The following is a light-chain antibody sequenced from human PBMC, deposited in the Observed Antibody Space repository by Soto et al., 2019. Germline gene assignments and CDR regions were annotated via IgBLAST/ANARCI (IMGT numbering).Light chain of an antibody. CDR3: MQALQTPRT. V-gene: IGKV2-28*01. Sequence: DIVMTQSPLSLPVTPGEPASISCRSSQSLLHSNGYNYLDWYLQKPGQSPQLLIYLGSNRASGVPERFRGSGSGTDFTLKISRWGGGDVGVYYCMQALQTPRTFGQGTKVEIK. CDR2: LGS. CDR1: QSLLHSNGYNY. J-gene: IGKJ1*01.